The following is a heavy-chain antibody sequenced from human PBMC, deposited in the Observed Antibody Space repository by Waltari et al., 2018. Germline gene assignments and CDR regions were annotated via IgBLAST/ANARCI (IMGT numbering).Heavy chain of an antibody. D-gene: IGHD6-19*01. CDR1: GGSISSGSYY. Sequence: QVQLQESGPGLVKPSQTLSLTCTVSGGSISSGSYYWSWIRQPAGKGLEWIGRIYTSGSTNYNPSLKSRVTISVDTSKNQCSLKLSSVTAADTAVYYCAREYSSGWDYWGQGTLVTVSS. V-gene: IGHV4-61*02. CDR3: AREYSSGWDY. J-gene: IGHJ4*02. CDR2: IYTSGST.